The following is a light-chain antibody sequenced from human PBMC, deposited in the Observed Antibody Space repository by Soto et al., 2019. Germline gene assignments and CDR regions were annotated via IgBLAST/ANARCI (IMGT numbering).Light chain of an antibody. Sequence: EIVMPQSPATLSVSPGERATLSCRASQSVSSNLAWYQQKPGQAPRLLIYGASTMATGIPARFSGSGSGTEFTLTISSLQSEDFGVYDWQQYNNWSPYTFGQGTKLEIK. CDR3: QQYNNWSPYT. J-gene: IGKJ2*01. CDR1: QSVSSN. CDR2: GAS. V-gene: IGKV3-15*01.